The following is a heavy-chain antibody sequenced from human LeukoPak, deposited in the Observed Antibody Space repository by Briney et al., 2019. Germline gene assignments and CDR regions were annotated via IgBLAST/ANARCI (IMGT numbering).Heavy chain of an antibody. J-gene: IGHJ5*02. CDR1: GYTFTSYG. V-gene: IGHV1-18*01. D-gene: IGHD5-18*01. CDR2: ISAYNGNT. Sequence: ASVKVSCKASGYTFTSYGISWVRQAPGQGLEWMGWISAYNGNTNYAQKLQDRVTMTTDTSTSTAYMELRSLRSDDTAVYYCARGGYSYGYAVNWFDPWGQGTLVTVSS. CDR3: ARGGYSYGYAVNWFDP.